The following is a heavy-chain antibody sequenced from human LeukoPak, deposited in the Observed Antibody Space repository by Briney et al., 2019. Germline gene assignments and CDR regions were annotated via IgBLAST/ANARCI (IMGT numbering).Heavy chain of an antibody. CDR2: ISGSGGST. Sequence: HSGGSLRLSCAASGFTFSNYAMSWVRQAPGKGLEWVSAISGSGGSTYYADSVKGRFTISRDNSKKTLYVQMNSLRAEDTAVYYCGTWLAVSAFDIWGQGTMVTVSS. CDR3: GTWLAVSAFDI. D-gene: IGHD6-19*01. V-gene: IGHV3-23*01. J-gene: IGHJ3*02. CDR1: GFTFSNYA.